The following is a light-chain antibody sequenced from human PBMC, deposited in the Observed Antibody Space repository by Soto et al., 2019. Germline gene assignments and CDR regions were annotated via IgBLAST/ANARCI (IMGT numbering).Light chain of an antibody. J-gene: IGKJ4*01. CDR2: TTS. CDR3: QHSYSNTPP. CDR1: QNIDRY. Sequence: DIQMTQSPSSLSASVGDTVTITCRASQNIDRYLNWYQHKPGKAPKLLIYTTSNLQSGVTSRLSGSGSETDFTLTFSSLQPEDFATYYCQHSYSNTPPFGGGTKVEIK. V-gene: IGKV1-39*01.